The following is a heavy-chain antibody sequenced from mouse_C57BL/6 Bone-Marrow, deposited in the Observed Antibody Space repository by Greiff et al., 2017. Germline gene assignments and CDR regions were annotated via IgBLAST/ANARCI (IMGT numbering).Heavy chain of an antibody. CDR1: GFTFSDAW. CDR2: IRNKANNHAT. CDR3: TRGGGNYDAMDY. V-gene: IGHV6-6*01. J-gene: IGHJ4*01. Sequence: EVKVEESGGGLVQPGGSMKLSCAASGFTFSDAWMDWVRQSPEQGLEWVAEIRNKANNHATYYAASVKGRFTISRDDSKSSVYLQMNSLRAEDTGMDYCTRGGGNYDAMDYWGQGTSVTVSS. D-gene: IGHD2-1*01.